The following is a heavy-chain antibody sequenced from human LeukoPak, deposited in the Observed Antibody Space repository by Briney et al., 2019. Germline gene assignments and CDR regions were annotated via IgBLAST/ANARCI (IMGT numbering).Heavy chain of an antibody. CDR3: AKEPGDY. J-gene: IGHJ4*02. CDR1: GFTFSSYG. CDR2: ISYDGSNK. V-gene: IGHV3-30*18. Sequence: PGRSLRLSCAASGFTFSSYGMHWVRQAPGKGLEWVAVISYDGSNKYYADSVKGRFTISRDNSKNTLYLQMNSQRAEDTAVYYCAKEPGDYWGQGTLVTVSS.